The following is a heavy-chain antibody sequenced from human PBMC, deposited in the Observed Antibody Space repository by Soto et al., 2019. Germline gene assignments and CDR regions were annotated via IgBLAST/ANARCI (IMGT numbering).Heavy chain of an antibody. V-gene: IGHV4-30-4*01. CDR1: GDSISSGDYF. CDR3: ARDSSGYNWFDP. J-gene: IGHJ5*02. Sequence: PSETLCLTCAVSGDSISSGDYFWTWFRQPPGKGLEWIGYIYYSGSAYYNPSLKSRATISVDTSKNQFSLELSSVTAADTAVYYCARDSSGYNWFDPWGQGTLVTVSS. CDR2: IYYSGSA. D-gene: IGHD3-22*01.